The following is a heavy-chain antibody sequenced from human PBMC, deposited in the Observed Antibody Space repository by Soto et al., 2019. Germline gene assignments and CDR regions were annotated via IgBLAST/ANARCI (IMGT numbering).Heavy chain of an antibody. CDR1: GYSFTNYW. Sequence: LGESLKISCEGSGYSFTNYWIGWVRQMPGKGLEWMGIVYPRDSDTRYSQSSQGQVTISADKSISTAYLQWSSLKASDTAMYYCATQMATSQDAFDIWGQGTMVTVSS. V-gene: IGHV5-51*01. CDR2: VYPRDSDT. J-gene: IGHJ3*02. CDR3: ATQMATSQDAFDI.